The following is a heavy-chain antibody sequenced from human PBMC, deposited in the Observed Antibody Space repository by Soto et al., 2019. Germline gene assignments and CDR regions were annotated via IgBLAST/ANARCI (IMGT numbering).Heavy chain of an antibody. D-gene: IGHD2-15*01. CDR3: ARDSIQNYGTRAASWWFHP. V-gene: IGHV1-46*01. CDR1: GFSFSDYF. Sequence: ASVKVSCKASGFSFSDYFMHWVRQAPGQGLEWMGIINPSGDSRNYAQKFQGRVSITRDTTTSTVYMDLSSLRYEDTAVYYCARDSIQNYGTRAASWWFHPSGPGPPVTVSS. CDR2: INPSGDSR. J-gene: IGHJ5*02.